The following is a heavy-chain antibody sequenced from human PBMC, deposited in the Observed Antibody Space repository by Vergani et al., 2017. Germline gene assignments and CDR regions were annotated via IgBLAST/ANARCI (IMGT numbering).Heavy chain of an antibody. Sequence: QVQLVESGGGVVQPGRSLRLSCAASGFTFSSYCMHWVRQAPGKGLEWVAVIWYDGSNKYYADSVKCRFPISRDNSKNTLYLQMNSLRAEDTAVYYCARDRGRLLWFGELSPFDYWGQGTLVTVSS. CDR3: ARDRGRLLWFGELSPFDY. V-gene: IGHV3-33*01. D-gene: IGHD3-10*01. CDR1: GFTFSSYC. J-gene: IGHJ4*02. CDR2: IWYDGSNK.